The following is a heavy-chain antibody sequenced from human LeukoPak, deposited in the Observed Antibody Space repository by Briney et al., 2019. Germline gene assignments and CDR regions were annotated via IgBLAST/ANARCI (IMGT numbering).Heavy chain of an antibody. J-gene: IGHJ4*02. V-gene: IGHV3-48*01. D-gene: IGHD3-10*01. CDR2: ISSSSSTI. Sequence: GGSLRLSCAASGFTFSSYSMNWVRQAPGKGLEWVSYISSSSSTIYYADSVKGRFTISRDNSKNTLYLQMNSLRAEDTAVYYCASHPTGGSGSYYLYYFDYWGQGTLVTVSS. CDR3: ASHPTGGSGSYYLYYFDY. CDR1: GFTFSSYS.